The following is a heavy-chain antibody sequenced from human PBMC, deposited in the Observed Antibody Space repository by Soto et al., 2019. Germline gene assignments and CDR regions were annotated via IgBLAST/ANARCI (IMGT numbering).Heavy chain of an antibody. V-gene: IGHV4-59*01. CDR2: IFYSGSF. CDR1: CGSLINYG. J-gene: IGHJ4*02. Sequence: SLMLSLTWTVSCGSLINYGWGCIMQSPGKGLEWIGSIFYSGSFNHNPSLKSRATISLDTSKNQFSLKLTSVTAADTAVYYCASLFYGNYGAGFDFWGQRNQVTVSS. CDR3: ASLFYGNYGAGFDF. D-gene: IGHD4-17*01.